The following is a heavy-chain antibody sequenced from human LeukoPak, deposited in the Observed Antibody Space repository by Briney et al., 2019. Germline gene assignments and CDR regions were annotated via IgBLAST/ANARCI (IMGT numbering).Heavy chain of an antibody. D-gene: IGHD1-1*01. J-gene: IGHJ5*02. V-gene: IGHV3-66*01. CDR3: ARGNGNVGGRLDP. Sequence: PGGSLRLSCVASGFSVSGIHMNWVRQAPGKDLEWVSGLYSGGATYYADSMGGRFTISRDHSKNTLYLQMTNLRVDGTAIYYCARGNGNVGGRLDPWGQGIRVTVSS. CDR2: LYSGGAT. CDR1: GFSVSGIH.